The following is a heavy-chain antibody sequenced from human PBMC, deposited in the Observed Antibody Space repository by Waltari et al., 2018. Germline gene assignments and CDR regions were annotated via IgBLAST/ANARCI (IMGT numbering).Heavy chain of an antibody. Sequence: QVQLVQSGAEVKKPGASVKVSYKASGYTFTSYGISWVRQAPGQGLEWMGWISAYNGNTNYAQKLQGRVTMTTDTSTSTAYMELRSLRSDDTAVYYCARDGLYYDSSGYYYAPGEYWGQGTLVTVSS. V-gene: IGHV1-18*01. CDR1: GYTFTSYG. D-gene: IGHD3-22*01. CDR3: ARDGLYYDSSGYYYAPGEY. J-gene: IGHJ4*02. CDR2: ISAYNGNT.